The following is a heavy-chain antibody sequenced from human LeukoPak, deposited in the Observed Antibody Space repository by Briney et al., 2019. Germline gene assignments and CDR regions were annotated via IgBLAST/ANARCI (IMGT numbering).Heavy chain of an antibody. CDR3: TTDPWVVGATESFDY. CDR2: IYSGGST. V-gene: IGHV3-66*01. Sequence: GGSLRLSCAASGFTVSSNYMSWVRQAPGKGLEWVSVIYSGGSTYYADSVKGRFTISRDNSKNTLYLQMNSLKTEDTAVYYCTTDPWVVGATESFDYWGQGTLVTVSS. D-gene: IGHD1-26*01. CDR1: GFTVSSNY. J-gene: IGHJ4*02.